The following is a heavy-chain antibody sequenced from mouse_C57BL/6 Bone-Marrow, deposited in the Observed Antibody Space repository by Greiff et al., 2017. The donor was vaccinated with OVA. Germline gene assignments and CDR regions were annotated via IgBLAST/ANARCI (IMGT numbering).Heavy chain of an antibody. CDR1: GFNIKDDY. D-gene: IGHD2-1*01. J-gene: IGHJ4*01. CDR2: IDPENGDT. V-gene: IGHV14-4*01. Sequence: EVQLQQSGAELVRPGASVKLSCTASGFNIKDDYMPWVKQRPEQGLEWIGWIDPENGDTEYASKFQGKATITADTSSNTAFLQLSSLTSEDTAVYYSTGYDGKVTYAMDYWGQGTSVTVSS. CDR3: TGYDGKVTYAMDY.